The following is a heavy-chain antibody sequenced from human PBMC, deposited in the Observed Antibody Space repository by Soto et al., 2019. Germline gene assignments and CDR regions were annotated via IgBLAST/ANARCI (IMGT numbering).Heavy chain of an antibody. CDR3: ARWSYLDY. Sequence: GSLRLSCAASGFIFVSYALSWVRQAPVKGLEWVSTISGSDGKTFYADSVKGRFSISRDTSQSTLYLQMNSLRADDTAMYYCARWSYLDYWGQDTRVTVSS. CDR2: ISGSDGKT. V-gene: IGHV3-23*01. CDR1: GFIFVSYA. J-gene: IGHJ4*02. D-gene: IGHD3-3*01.